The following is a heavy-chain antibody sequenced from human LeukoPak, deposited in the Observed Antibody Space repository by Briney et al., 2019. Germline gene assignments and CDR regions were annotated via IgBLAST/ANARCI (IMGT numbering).Heavy chain of an antibody. CDR1: GGSFSGYY. V-gene: IGHV4-34*01. CDR3: ARAPTMTYNWFDP. J-gene: IGHJ5*02. D-gene: IGHD3-22*01. CDR2: INHSGST. Sequence: KPSETLSLTCAVYGGSFSGYYWSWIRQPPGRGLEWIGEINHSGSTNYNPSLKSRVTISVDTSKNQFSLKLSSVTAADTAVYYCARAPTMTYNWFDPWGQGTLVTVSS.